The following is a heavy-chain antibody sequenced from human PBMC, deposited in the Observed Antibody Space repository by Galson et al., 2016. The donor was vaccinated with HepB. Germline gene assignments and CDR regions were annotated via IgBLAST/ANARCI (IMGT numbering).Heavy chain of an antibody. CDR2: MSPNRGNT. Sequence: SVKVSCKASGYTFTNYDINWVRQATGQGLEWLGWMSPNRGNTGDAQNFQGRVTLTRDTSIRTAHMERSSLRSADTAVYSCARAYGGNSGWFDPWGQGTLGTVSS. V-gene: IGHV1-8*01. CDR1: GYTFTNYD. D-gene: IGHD4-23*01. CDR3: ARAYGGNSGWFDP. J-gene: IGHJ5*02.